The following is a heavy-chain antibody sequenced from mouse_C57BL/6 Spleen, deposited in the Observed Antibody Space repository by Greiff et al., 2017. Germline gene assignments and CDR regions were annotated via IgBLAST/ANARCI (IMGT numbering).Heavy chain of an antibody. V-gene: IGHV1-80*01. D-gene: IGHD1-1*01. Sequence: VHLVESGAELVKPGASVKISCKASGYAFSSYWMNWVKQRPGKGLEWIGQIYPGDGDTNYNGKFKGKATLTADKSSSTAYMQLSSLTSEDSAVYFCARSEYYGVNAMDYWGQGTSVTVSS. CDR3: ARSEYYGVNAMDY. CDR1: GYAFSSYW. J-gene: IGHJ4*01. CDR2: IYPGDGDT.